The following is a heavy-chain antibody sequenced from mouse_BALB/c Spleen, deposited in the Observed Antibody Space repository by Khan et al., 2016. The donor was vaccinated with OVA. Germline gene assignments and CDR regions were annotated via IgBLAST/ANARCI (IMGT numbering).Heavy chain of an antibody. CDR2: MSSGGDYT. V-gene: IGHV5-6*01. J-gene: IGHJ3*01. Sequence: EVELVESGGDLVKPGGSLKLSCAASGFTFSSYSMSWVRQIPDKRLEWVATMSSGGDYTYYPDSVKGRFTISRDNAKNTLYLQMSSLKSEATAMYYCASHLTGSFAYWGQGTLVTVSA. CDR3: ASHLTGSFAY. D-gene: IGHD4-1*01. CDR1: GFTFSSYS.